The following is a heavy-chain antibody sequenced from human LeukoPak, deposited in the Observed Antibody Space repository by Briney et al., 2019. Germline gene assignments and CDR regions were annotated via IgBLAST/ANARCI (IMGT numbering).Heavy chain of an antibody. CDR2: IKQDGSEK. CDR3: ARDHRVVATYYDILTGYYHDN. D-gene: IGHD3-9*01. J-gene: IGHJ4*02. Sequence: GGSLRLSRAASGFTFSSYWMSWVRQAPGKGLEWVANIKQDGSEKYYVGSVKGRFTISRDNAKNSLYLQMNSLRAEDTAVYYCARDHRVVATYYDILTGYYHDNWGQGTLVTVSS. V-gene: IGHV3-7*01. CDR1: GFTFSSYW.